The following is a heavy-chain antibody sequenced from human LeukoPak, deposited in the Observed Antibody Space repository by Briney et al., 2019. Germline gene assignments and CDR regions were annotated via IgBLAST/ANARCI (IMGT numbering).Heavy chain of an antibody. J-gene: IGHJ3*01. V-gene: IGHV3-33*01. D-gene: IGHD3-10*02. Sequence: PGGSLRLSCAASGFSFSNSGMHWVRQAPGKGLEWVAVIWYDGSNEYYADAVKGRFIISRDNSKNTVHLQMNSLRVEDTSVYYCAREISMFVNAFDLWDQGTLVAVSS. CDR2: IWYDGSNE. CDR1: GFSFSNSG. CDR3: AREISMFVNAFDL.